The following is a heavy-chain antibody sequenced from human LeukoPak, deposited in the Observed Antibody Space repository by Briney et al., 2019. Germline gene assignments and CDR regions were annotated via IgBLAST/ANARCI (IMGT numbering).Heavy chain of an antibody. J-gene: IGHJ6*02. CDR1: GFTFSSYA. Sequence: GGSLRLSCAASGFTFSSYAMHWVRQAPGKGLEWVAVISYDGSNKYYADSVKGRFTISRDNSKNTLYLQMNSLRAEDTAVYYCAGALAARRRLTYYYGMDVWGQGTTVTVSS. CDR2: ISYDGSNK. CDR3: AGALAARRRLTYYYGMDV. V-gene: IGHV3-30-3*01. D-gene: IGHD6-6*01.